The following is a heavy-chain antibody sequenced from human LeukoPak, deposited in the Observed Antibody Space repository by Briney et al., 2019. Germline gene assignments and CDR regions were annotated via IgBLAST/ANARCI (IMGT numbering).Heavy chain of an antibody. V-gene: IGHV3-7*04. CDR2: IKQDGNEK. CDR3: ARGRDHFDY. D-gene: IGHD2-21*02. CDR1: GFXFSNYW. Sequence: PGGSLRLSCAASGFXFSNYWMSWVRQAPGKGLEWVANIKQDGNEKNYVDYVKGRFTISRDNAKNSLYLQMNSLRAEDTAVYYCARGRDHFDYWGQGTLVTVSS. J-gene: IGHJ4*02.